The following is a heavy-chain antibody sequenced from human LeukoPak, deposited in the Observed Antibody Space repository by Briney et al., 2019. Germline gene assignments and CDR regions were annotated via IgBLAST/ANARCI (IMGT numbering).Heavy chain of an antibody. Sequence: GGSLRLSCAASGFTFSNAWMSWVRQAPGKGLEWVGRIKSKTEGGTTDYAAPVKGRFTISRDDSKNTLYLQMNSLKTEDTAVYYCTNVVMKDYWGQGTLVTVSS. CDR1: GFTFSNAW. D-gene: IGHD2-21*01. V-gene: IGHV3-15*01. J-gene: IGHJ4*02. CDR2: IKSKTEGGTT. CDR3: TNVVMKDY.